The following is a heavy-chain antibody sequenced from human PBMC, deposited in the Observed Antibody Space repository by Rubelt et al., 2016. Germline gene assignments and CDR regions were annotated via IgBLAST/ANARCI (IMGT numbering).Heavy chain of an antibody. Sequence: QVQLQQWGAGLLKPSETLSLTCAVYGGSFSGYYWSWIRQPPGKGLEWIGEINHSGSTNYNPSLKSRVTISVDTSKNQFSLKLSPVTAADTAVYYCARQSRRYYDSSGYFDYWGQGTLVTVSS. CDR1: GGSFSGYY. CDR2: INHSGST. CDR3: ARQSRRYYDSSGYFDY. J-gene: IGHJ4*02. V-gene: IGHV4-34*01. D-gene: IGHD3-22*01.